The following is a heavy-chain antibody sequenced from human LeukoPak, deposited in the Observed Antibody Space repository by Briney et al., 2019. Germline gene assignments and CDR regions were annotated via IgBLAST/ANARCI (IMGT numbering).Heavy chain of an antibody. J-gene: IGHJ4*02. CDR2: IYSGGST. V-gene: IGHV3-53*01. D-gene: IGHD1-26*01. CDR1: GFTVSSNY. CDR3: ARARRGSYYVFDY. Sequence: PGGSLRLSCAASGFTVSSNYMSWVRQAPGKGLEWVSVIYSGGSTYYADSVKDRFTISRDNSKNTLYLQMNSLRAEDTAVYYCARARRGSYYVFDYWGQGTLVTVSS.